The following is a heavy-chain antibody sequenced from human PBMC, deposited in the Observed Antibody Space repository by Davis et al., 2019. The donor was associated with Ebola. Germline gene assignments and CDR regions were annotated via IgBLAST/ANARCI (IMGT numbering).Heavy chain of an antibody. CDR1: GFTFSSYS. V-gene: IGHV3-21*05. CDR3: ARDKYPKYSSAFDY. J-gene: IGHJ4*02. D-gene: IGHD6-19*01. Sequence: GESLKISCAASGFTFSSYSMNWVRQAPGKGLEWVSYISSSSSYTNYADSVKGRFTISRDNAKNSLYLQMNSLRAEDTAVYYCARDKYPKYSSAFDYWGQGTLVTVSS. CDR2: ISSSSSYT.